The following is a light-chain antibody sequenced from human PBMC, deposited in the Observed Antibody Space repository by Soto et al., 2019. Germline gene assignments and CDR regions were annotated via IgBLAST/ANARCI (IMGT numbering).Light chain of an antibody. V-gene: IGKV3-20*01. CDR3: QQYDISPLT. CDR2: GAS. CDR1: QSVSSSY. J-gene: IGKJ4*01. Sequence: EIVLTKSPGTLSLSPGERATLSCRASQSVSSSYLAWYQQKPGQAPRLLIYGASNRATGIPDRFSGSGSGTDFTLTISRLEPEDFAVYYCQQYDISPLTFGGGSMVDIK.